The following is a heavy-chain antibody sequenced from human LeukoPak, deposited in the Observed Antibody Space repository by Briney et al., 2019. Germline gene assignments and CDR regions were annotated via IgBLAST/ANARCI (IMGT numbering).Heavy chain of an antibody. CDR3: ARLGDFWSGYYIPNWFDP. CDR1: GYSFTSYW. D-gene: IGHD3-3*01. V-gene: IGHV5-51*01. Sequence: GESLKISCKGSGYSFTSYWIGWVRQMPGKGLEGMGIIYPGDSDTRYSPSFQGQVTISADKSISTAYLQWSSLKASDTAMYYCARLGDFWSGYYIPNWFDPWGQGTLVTVSS. CDR2: IYPGDSDT. J-gene: IGHJ5*02.